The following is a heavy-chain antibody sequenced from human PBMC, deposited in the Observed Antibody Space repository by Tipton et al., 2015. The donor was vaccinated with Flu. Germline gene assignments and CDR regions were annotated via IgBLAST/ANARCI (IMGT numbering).Heavy chain of an antibody. V-gene: IGHV4-61*05. Sequence: TLSLTCTVSGGSISSSSYYWGWIRQPPGKGLEWIGYIYYSGSTNYNPSLKSRVTISVDTSKNQFSLKLSSVTAADTAVYYCARVVSGYDYEVDYWGQGTLVTVSS. CDR1: GGSISSSSYY. J-gene: IGHJ4*02. CDR2: IYYSGST. D-gene: IGHD5-12*01. CDR3: ARVVSGYDYEVDY.